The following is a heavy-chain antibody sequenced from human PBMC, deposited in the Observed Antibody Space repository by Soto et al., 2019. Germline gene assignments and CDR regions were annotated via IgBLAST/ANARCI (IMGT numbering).Heavy chain of an antibody. D-gene: IGHD1-26*01. CDR3: ATLSGPTNPFDY. CDR1: GFTFSSYS. CDR2: ISSSSSYI. Sequence: GGSLRLSCAASGFTFSSYSMNWGRQAPWKGLEWVSSISSSSSYIYYADSVKGRFTISRDNARNSLYLQMNSLRAEDTAVYYCATLSGPTNPFDYWGKGTLVTVSS. V-gene: IGHV3-21*01. J-gene: IGHJ4*02.